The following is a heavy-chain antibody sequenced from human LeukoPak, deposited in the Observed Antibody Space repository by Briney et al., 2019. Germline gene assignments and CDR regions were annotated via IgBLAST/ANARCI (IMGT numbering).Heavy chain of an antibody. V-gene: IGHV4-59*08. CDR1: GGSISSYY. J-gene: IGHJ6*03. Sequence: SETLSLTCTVSGGSISSYYWSWIRQPPGKGLEWIGYFYYSGGTNYNPSLKSRVTISVDTSKNQFSLKLSSVTAADTAVYCCARAGRYSSSYPADYYYMDVWGKGTTVTVSS. CDR2: FYYSGGT. CDR3: ARAGRYSSSYPADYYYMDV. D-gene: IGHD6-6*01.